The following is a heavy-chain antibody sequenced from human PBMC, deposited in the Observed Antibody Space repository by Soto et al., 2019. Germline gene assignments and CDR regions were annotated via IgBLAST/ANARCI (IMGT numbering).Heavy chain of an antibody. CDR3: AGALSSRIGRPGTPDAFDI. D-gene: IGHD3-16*02. V-gene: IGHV3-13*01. Sequence: GGSLRLSCAASGFTFSSYDMHWVRQATGKGLEWVSAIGTAGDTYYPGSVKGRFTISRENAKNSLYLQMNSLRAGDTAVYYCAGALSSRIGRPGTPDAFDIWGQGTMVTVSS. CDR2: IGTAGDT. J-gene: IGHJ3*02. CDR1: GFTFSSYD.